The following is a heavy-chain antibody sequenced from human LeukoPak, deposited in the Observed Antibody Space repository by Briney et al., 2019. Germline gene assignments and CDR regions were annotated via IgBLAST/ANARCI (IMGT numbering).Heavy chain of an antibody. J-gene: IGHJ6*03. V-gene: IGHV4-4*07. CDR2: IYTSGST. D-gene: IGHD5-12*01. CDR1: GNSFGDYY. CDR3: ARRMGGYDYGQDYMDV. Sequence: PSETLSLTCTVSGNSFGDYYWSWIRQPAGKGLEWIGRIYTSGSTTYNPSLKSRVTISVDTSKNQFSLKLSSMTAADTAVYYCARRMGGYDYGQDYMDVWGKGTTVTISS.